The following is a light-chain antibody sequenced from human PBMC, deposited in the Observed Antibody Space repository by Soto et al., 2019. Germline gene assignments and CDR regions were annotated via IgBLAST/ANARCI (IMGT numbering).Light chain of an antibody. CDR1: ESLLHSDGNTY. Sequence: IVLTQTPLTASVTPGQPASFSCRSSESLLHSDGNTYLSWLHQRPGQPPRLLIYQISKQLSGVPDRFSGSGAGTNFTLKISRVEVEDVGTFFCMQSSHLRTFGQGTKVEI. CDR2: QIS. CDR3: MQSSHLRT. V-gene: IGKV2-24*01. J-gene: IGKJ1*01.